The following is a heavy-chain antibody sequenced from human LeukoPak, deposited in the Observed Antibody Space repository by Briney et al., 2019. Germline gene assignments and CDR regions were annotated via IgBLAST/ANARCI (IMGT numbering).Heavy chain of an antibody. CDR2: IYYSGST. V-gene: IGHV4-59*01. J-gene: IGHJ5*02. CDR1: GGPISSYY. Sequence: PSETLSLTCTVSGGPISSYYWSWIRQPPGKGLEWIGYIYYSGSTNYNPSLKSRVTISVDTSKNQFSLKLSSVTAADTAVYYCARVEQQLVMGGWFDPWGQGTLVTVSS. D-gene: IGHD6-13*01. CDR3: ARVEQQLVMGGWFDP.